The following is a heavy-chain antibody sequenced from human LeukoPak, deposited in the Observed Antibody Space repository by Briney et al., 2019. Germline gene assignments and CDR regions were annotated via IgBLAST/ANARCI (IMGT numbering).Heavy chain of an antibody. V-gene: IGHV3-53*01. CDR3: ARDLPYYYDSSGYGAFDI. Sequence: GGSLRPSCAASGFTVSSNYMSWVRQAPGKGLEWVSVIYSGGSTYYADSVKGRFTISRDNSKNTLYLQMNSLRAEDTAVYYCARDLPYYYDSSGYGAFDIWGQGTMVTVSS. D-gene: IGHD3-22*01. J-gene: IGHJ3*02. CDR1: GFTVSSNY. CDR2: IYSGGST.